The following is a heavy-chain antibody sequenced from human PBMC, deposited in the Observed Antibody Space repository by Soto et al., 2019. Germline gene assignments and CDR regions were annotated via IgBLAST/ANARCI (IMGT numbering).Heavy chain of an antibody. Sequence: QVQLQESGPGLVKPSETLSLTCTVSGGFVSSGSYYWSWIRQPPGKGLEWIGYIYYSGSTNYNPSLKSRVTISLDTSKNQFSLKLYSVTAADTAVYYCVTLNKWSHGHWGQGTLVTVSS. CDR2: IYYSGST. V-gene: IGHV4-61*01. CDR3: VTLNKWSHGH. CDR1: GGFVSSGSYY. D-gene: IGHD1-26*01. J-gene: IGHJ4*02.